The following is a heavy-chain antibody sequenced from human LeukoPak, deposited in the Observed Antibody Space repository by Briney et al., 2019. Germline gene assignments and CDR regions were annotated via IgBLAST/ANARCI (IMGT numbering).Heavy chain of an antibody. CDR1: GFTFSSFA. D-gene: IGHD5-18*01. CDR3: AKDVGGYSYVDAFDL. Sequence: GGSLRLSCAASGFTFSSFAMSWVRQAPGKGLEWVSGISDSGGTTYYVDSVRGRFTISRDNSKKTLHLRMASLRAEDTAVYLCAKDVGGYSYVDAFDLWGQGTMVTVSS. J-gene: IGHJ3*01. CDR2: ISDSGGTT. V-gene: IGHV3-23*01.